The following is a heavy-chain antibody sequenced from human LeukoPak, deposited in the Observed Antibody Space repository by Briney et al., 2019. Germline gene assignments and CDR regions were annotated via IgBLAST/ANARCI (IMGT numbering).Heavy chain of an antibody. CDR1: GFTFSSYG. CDR2: ISYDGSNK. J-gene: IGHJ4*02. CDR3: TRDHWRSFDY. Sequence: PGGSLRLSCAASGFTFSSYGMHWVRQAPGKGLEWVAVISYDGSNKYYADSVKGRFTISRDNSKNTLYLQMNSLRAEDTAVYYCTRDHWRSFDYWGQGTLVTVSS. V-gene: IGHV3-30*03. D-gene: IGHD1-1*01.